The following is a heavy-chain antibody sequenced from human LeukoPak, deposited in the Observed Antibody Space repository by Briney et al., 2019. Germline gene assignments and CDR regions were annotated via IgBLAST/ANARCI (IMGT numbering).Heavy chain of an antibody. J-gene: IGHJ4*02. CDR1: GFTFSNYW. D-gene: IGHD1-26*01. Sequence: GGSLRLSCAASGFTFSNYWMTWVRQAPGKGLEWVANIDQDGSEKFYVDSVKGRFTISRDNAKDSLYLQMNSLRAEDTALYYCTRDQGGAGDYWGQGTLVTVSS. V-gene: IGHV3-7*01. CDR3: TRDQGGAGDY. CDR2: IDQDGSEK.